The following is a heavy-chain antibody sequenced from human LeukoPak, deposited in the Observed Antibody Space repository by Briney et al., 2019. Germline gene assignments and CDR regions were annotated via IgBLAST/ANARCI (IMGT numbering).Heavy chain of an antibody. Sequence: GGSLRLSCAASGFTFSTYAMNWVRQAPGKGLEWVSSISGGGSYIYYADSVKGRFTISRDNAKNSLYLLMNSLRAEDTAVYYCARDGEALGYCSGGSCLPDYWGQGTLVTVSS. CDR3: ARDGEALGYCSGGSCLPDY. V-gene: IGHV3-21*01. CDR2: ISGGGSYI. CDR1: GFTFSTYA. J-gene: IGHJ4*02. D-gene: IGHD2-15*01.